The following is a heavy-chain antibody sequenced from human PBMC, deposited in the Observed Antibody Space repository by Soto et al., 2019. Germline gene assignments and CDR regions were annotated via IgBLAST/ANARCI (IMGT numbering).Heavy chain of an antibody. V-gene: IGHV1-3*01. CDR2: INAGNGNT. D-gene: IGHD5-12*01. J-gene: IGHJ6*02. CDR1: GYTFTSYA. Sequence: ASVKVSCKASGYTFTSYAMHWVRQAPGQRLEWMGWINAGNGNTKYSQKFQGRVTITRDTSASTAYMELSSLRSEDTAVYYCAREIAVDRYYYYYGMDVWGQGTTVTVSS. CDR3: AREIAVDRYYYYYGMDV.